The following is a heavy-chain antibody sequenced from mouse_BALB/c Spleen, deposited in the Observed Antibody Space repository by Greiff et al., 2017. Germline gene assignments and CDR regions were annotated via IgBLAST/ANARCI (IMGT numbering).Heavy chain of an antibody. V-gene: IGHV7-3*02. CDR1: GFTFTDYY. D-gene: IGHD2-2*01. CDR3: ARDRGYHWYFDV. J-gene: IGHJ1*01. Sequence: EVKLMESGGGLVQPGGSLRLSCATSGFTFTDYYMSWVRQPPGKALEWLGFIRNKANGYTTEYSASVKGRFTISRDNSQSILYLQMNTLRAEDSATYYGARDRGYHWYFDVWGAGTTVTVSS. CDR2: IRNKANGYTT.